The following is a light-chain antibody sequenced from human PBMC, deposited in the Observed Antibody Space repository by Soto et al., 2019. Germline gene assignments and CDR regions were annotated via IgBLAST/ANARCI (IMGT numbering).Light chain of an antibody. V-gene: IGKV3-11*01. CDR3: QQGSNWGT. CDR2: DAS. CDR1: QSVSTS. J-gene: IGKJ3*01. Sequence: EIVLTQSPATLSLSPGERATLSCRASQSVSTSLGWYRQKPGQAPRLLIYDASNRATGIPARFSGSGSGTDFNLTISSLEPEDFAVYYCQQGSNWGTFGPGTKVDFK.